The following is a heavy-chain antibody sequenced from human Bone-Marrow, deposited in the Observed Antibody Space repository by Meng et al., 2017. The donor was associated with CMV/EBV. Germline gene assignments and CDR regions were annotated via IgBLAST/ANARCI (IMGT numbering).Heavy chain of an antibody. Sequence: ESLKISCTVSGGSISSYYWSWIRQPPGKALEWLAHIFSNDEKSYSTSLKSRLTISKDTSKSQVVLTMTNMDPVDTATYYCARRFTAQGFDYWGQGTLVTVSS. CDR3: ARRFTAQGFDY. CDR1: GGSISSYYW. D-gene: IGHD5-18*01. V-gene: IGHV2-26*01. CDR2: IFSNDEK. J-gene: IGHJ4*02.